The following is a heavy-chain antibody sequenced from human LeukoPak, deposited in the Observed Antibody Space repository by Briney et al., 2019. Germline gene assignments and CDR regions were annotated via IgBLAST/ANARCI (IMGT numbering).Heavy chain of an antibody. Sequence: GGSLRLSCAASGFTFSSYAMSWVRLAPGKGLEWVSAISGSGGSTYYADSVKGRFTISRDNSKNTLYLQMNSLRAEDTAVYYCAKDLPYGSGWYGDYWGQGTLVTVSS. V-gene: IGHV3-23*01. CDR3: AKDLPYGSGWYGDY. CDR2: ISGSGGST. CDR1: GFTFSSYA. D-gene: IGHD6-19*01. J-gene: IGHJ4*02.